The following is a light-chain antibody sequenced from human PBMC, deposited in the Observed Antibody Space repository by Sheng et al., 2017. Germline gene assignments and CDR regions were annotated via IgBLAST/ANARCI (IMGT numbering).Light chain of an antibody. CDR2: KAS. Sequence: DIQMTQSPSTLSASVGDRVNITCRASQSISSWLAWYQQKPGKAPKLLIYKASSLESGVPSRFSGSGSGTEFTLTISSLQPDDFATYYCQQYNSSPTFGGGTKVEIK. CDR1: QSISSW. CDR3: QQYNSSPT. J-gene: IGKJ4*01. V-gene: IGKV1-5*03.